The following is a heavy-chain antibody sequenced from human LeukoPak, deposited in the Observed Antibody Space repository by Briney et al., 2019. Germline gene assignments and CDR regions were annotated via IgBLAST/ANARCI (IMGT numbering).Heavy chain of an antibody. J-gene: IGHJ4*02. CDR2: VGIAGDI. CDR1: GFTVSSHD. Sequence: GGSLRLSCAASGFTVSSHDIDWVRQPTGKGLEWVSGVGIAGDIYYAGSVKGRFTISRENAKNSLFLQMNSLRAGDTAVYYCARVLRGGGGFDYWGQGTLVTVSS. D-gene: IGHD3-10*01. V-gene: IGHV3-13*04. CDR3: ARVLRGGGGFDY.